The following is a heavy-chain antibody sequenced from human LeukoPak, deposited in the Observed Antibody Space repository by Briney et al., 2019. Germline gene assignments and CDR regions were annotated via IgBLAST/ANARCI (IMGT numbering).Heavy chain of an antibody. CDR3: ARDLGQYYDTSDNWFDP. D-gene: IGHD3-22*01. J-gene: IGHJ5*02. Sequence: GGSLRLSCAASGFTFSNYWMSWVRQAPGKGLEWVANINLDGSEKYYVDSVKGRFTISRDNAKNTLNLQMNSLRAEDTAVYYCARDLGQYYDTSDNWFDPWGQGTLVTVSS. CDR1: GFTFSNYW. V-gene: IGHV3-7*01. CDR2: INLDGSEK.